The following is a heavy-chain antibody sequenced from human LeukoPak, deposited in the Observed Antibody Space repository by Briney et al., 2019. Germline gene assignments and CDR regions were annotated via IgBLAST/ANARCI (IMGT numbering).Heavy chain of an antibody. D-gene: IGHD3-22*01. V-gene: IGHV4-31*03. Sequence: SETLSLTCTVSGGSISSGGYSWSWIRQHPGKGLEWIGYIYYSGSTYYNPSLKSRVTISVDTSKNQFSLKLSSVTAADTAVYYCAREAPFYDSSGYYYFDYWGQGTLVTVSS. CDR3: AREAPFYDSSGYYYFDY. CDR2: IYYSGST. CDR1: GGSISSGGYS. J-gene: IGHJ4*02.